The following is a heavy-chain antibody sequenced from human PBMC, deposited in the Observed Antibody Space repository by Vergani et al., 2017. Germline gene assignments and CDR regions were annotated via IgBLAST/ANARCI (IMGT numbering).Heavy chain of an antibody. CDR1: GASIRSSNYY. Sequence: QLQLQESGPGLVNPSATLSLTCSVPGASIRSSNYYWGWIRQPPGKGLEWIASIYYSGRTYYNPSLKSRVTISVDTSTNQFSLKLSSVTAADTAVYFCARHSTVEWLVKLGWFDPWGQGILVTVSS. D-gene: IGHD6-19*01. CDR2: IYYSGRT. J-gene: IGHJ5*02. V-gene: IGHV4-39*01. CDR3: ARHSTVEWLVKLGWFDP.